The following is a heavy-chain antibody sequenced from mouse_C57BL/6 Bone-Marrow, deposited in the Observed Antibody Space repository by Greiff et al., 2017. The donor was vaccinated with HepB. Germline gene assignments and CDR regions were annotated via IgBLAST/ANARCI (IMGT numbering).Heavy chain of an antibody. CDR2: IWSDGST. J-gene: IGHJ3*01. D-gene: IGHD1-1*01. V-gene: IGHV2-6*03. CDR3: ASHYYGSSYVFAY. Sequence: VKLQESGPGLVAPSQSLSITCTVSGFSLTSYGVHWVRQPPGKGLEWLVVIWSDGSTTYNSALKSRLSISKDNSKSQVFLKMNSLQTDDTAMYYCASHYYGSSYVFAYWGQGTLVTVSA. CDR1: GFSLTSYG.